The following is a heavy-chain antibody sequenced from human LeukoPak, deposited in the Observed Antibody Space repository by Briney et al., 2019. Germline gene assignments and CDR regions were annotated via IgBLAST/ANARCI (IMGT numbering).Heavy chain of an antibody. CDR1: GFTFSSNA. J-gene: IGHJ6*02. Sequence: GGSLRLSCAASGFTFSSNAMSWVRQAPGKGLEWVSAISGSGGSTYYADSVKGRFTISRDNSKNTLYLQMNSLRAEDTAVYYCAKDFRYYYYGMDVWGQGTTVTVSS. V-gene: IGHV3-23*01. CDR3: AKDFRYYYYGMDV. CDR2: ISGSGGST.